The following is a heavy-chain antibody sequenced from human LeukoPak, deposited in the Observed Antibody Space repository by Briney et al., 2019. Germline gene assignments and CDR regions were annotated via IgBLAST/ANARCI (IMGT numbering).Heavy chain of an antibody. Sequence: ASVKVSCKASGYTFTSYAMNWVRQAPGQGLEWMGWINTNTGNPTYAQGFTGRFVFSLDTSVSTAYLQISSLKAEDTAVYYCARPARQLVSEPFDYWGQGTLVTVSS. CDR1: GYTFTSYA. J-gene: IGHJ4*02. D-gene: IGHD6-13*01. CDR2: INTNTGNP. CDR3: ARPARQLVSEPFDY. V-gene: IGHV7-4-1*02.